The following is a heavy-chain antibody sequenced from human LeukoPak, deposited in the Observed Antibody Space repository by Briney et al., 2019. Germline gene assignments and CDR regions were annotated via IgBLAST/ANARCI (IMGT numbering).Heavy chain of an antibody. D-gene: IGHD2-21*02. CDR2: ISSSGTTI. Sequence: GGSLRLSCAASGFTFSDYYMNWIRQAPGKGLEWVSYISSSGTTIYYADSVKGRFTISRDNTKNSLYLQMNSLRAEDTAVYYCAKDLGVTNFDYWGQGTLVTVSA. CDR1: GFTFSDYY. V-gene: IGHV3-11*01. CDR3: AKDLGVTNFDY. J-gene: IGHJ4*02.